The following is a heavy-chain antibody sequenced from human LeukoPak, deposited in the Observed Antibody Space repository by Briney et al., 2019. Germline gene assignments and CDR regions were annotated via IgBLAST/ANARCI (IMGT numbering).Heavy chain of an antibody. V-gene: IGHV1-8*01. J-gene: IGHJ3*02. D-gene: IGHD4-17*01. CDR3: ARGRVSFLTTDDAFDI. Sequence: VASVKVSCKASGYTFTSYDINWVRQATGQGLEWMGWMNPNSGNTGYAQKFQGRVTMTRNTSISTAYMELSSLRSDDTAVYYCARGRVSFLTTDDAFDIWGQGTMVTVSS. CDR1: GYTFTSYD. CDR2: MNPNSGNT.